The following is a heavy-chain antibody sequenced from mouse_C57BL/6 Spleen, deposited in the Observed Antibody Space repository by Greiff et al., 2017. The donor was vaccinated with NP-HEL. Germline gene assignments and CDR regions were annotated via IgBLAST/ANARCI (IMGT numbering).Heavy chain of an antibody. CDR1: GFNIKNTY. V-gene: IGHV14-3*01. D-gene: IGHD2-4*01. CDR3: ARTYYDYDGWFAY. Sequence: VQLKQSVAELVRPGASVKLSCTASGFNIKNTYMHWVKQRPEQGLEWIGRIDPANGNTKYAPKFQGKATIPADTSSNTAYLQLSSLTSEDTAIYYCARTYYDYDGWFAYWGQGTLVTVSA. CDR2: IDPANGNT. J-gene: IGHJ3*01.